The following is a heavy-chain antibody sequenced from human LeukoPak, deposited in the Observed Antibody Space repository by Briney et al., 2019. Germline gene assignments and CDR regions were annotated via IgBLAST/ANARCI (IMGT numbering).Heavy chain of an antibody. CDR1: GGSISSSSYY. CDR2: IYYSGST. V-gene: IGHV4-39*01. J-gene: IGHJ5*02. D-gene: IGHD3-10*01. Sequence: SSETLSLTCTVSGGSISSSSYYWGWIRQPPGKGLEWIGSIYYSGSTYYNPSLKSRVTISVVTSKNQFSLKLSSVTAADTAVYYCARVVRGPGPSNWFDPWGQGTLVTVSS. CDR3: ARVVRGPGPSNWFDP.